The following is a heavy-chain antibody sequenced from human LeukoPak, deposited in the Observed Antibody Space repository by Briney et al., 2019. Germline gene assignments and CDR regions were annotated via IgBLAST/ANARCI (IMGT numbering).Heavy chain of an antibody. CDR2: IYHSGST. Sequence: SETLSLTCTVSGYSISSGYYWGWIRQPPGKGLEWIGSIYHSGSTYYNPSLKSRVTISVDTSKNQFSLKLSSVTAADTAVYYCARGSESYHHFDYWGQGTLVTVSS. V-gene: IGHV4-38-2*02. J-gene: IGHJ4*02. CDR3: ARGSESYHHFDY. CDR1: GYSISSGYY. D-gene: IGHD1-26*01.